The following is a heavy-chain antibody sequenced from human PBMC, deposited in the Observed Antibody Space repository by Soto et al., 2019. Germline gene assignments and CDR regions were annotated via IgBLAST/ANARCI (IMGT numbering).Heavy chain of an antibody. CDR2: LSGSGTST. CDR1: GFSFVNYA. V-gene: IGHV3-23*01. Sequence: EVQLLESGGGLVQPGGSLRLSCAASGFSFVNYAMNWVRQAPGKGLEWVSGLSGSGTSTYYADSVKGRFTISRDNSRDTLILQMNSRTADDTAVYYCAKATTNGGWFNPFDSWGQGALVTVSS. CDR3: AKATTNGGWFNPFDS. J-gene: IGHJ4*02. D-gene: IGHD6-19*01.